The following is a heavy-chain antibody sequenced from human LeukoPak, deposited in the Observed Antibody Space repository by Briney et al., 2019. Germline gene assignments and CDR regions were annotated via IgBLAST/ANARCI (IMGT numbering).Heavy chain of an antibody. V-gene: IGHV3-33*01. CDR3: ARGSLYNWNYGGVYYYYGMDV. CDR2: IWYDGGNK. D-gene: IGHD1-7*01. CDR1: GFTFSSYG. J-gene: IGHJ6*02. Sequence: GGSLRLSCAASGFTFSSYGMHWVRQAPGKGLEWVAVIWYDGGNKYYADSVKGRFTISRDNSKTTLYLQMNSLRAEDTAVYYCARGSLYNWNYGGVYYYYGMDVWGQGTTVTVSS.